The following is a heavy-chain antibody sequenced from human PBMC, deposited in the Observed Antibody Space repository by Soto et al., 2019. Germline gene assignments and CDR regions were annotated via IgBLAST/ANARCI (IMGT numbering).Heavy chain of an antibody. CDR1: GGSISSYY. CDR2: IYYSGST. Sequence: PSETLSLTCTVSGGSISSYYWSWIRQPPGKGLGWIGYIYYSGSTNYNPSLKRRVTISVDTAMNQFSLKLSSVTAADTGVYYCARLAHMDDYWGQGTQVTVSS. V-gene: IGHV4-59*01. D-gene: IGHD2-21*01. J-gene: IGHJ4*02. CDR3: ARLAHMDDY.